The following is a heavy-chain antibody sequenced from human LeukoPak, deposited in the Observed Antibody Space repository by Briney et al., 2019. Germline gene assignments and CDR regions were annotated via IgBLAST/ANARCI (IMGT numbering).Heavy chain of an antibody. Sequence: GASVKVSCKASGYTFTGYYMHWVRQAPGQGLEWMGRINPNSGGTNYAQKFQGRVTMTRDTSISTAYMELSSLRSEDTAVYYCARVGCSSTSCYSRDSWFDPWGQGTLVTVSS. CDR3: ARVGCSSTSCYSRDSWFDP. CDR1: GYTFTGYY. J-gene: IGHJ5*02. V-gene: IGHV1-2*06. CDR2: INPNSGGT. D-gene: IGHD2-2*01.